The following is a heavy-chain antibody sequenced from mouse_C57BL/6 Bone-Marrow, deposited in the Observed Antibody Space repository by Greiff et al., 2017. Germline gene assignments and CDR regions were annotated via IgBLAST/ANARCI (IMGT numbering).Heavy chain of an antibody. D-gene: IGHD2-5*01. CDR2: INPNNGGT. CDR3: ARRYSNYGTGDY. CDR1: GYTFTDYY. Sequence: VQLQQSGPELVKPGASVKISCKASGYTFTDYYMNWVKQSHGKSLEWIGDINPNNGGTSYNQKFKGKATLTVAKSSSTAYMELRSLTAEDSAVYYCARRYSNYGTGDYWGQGTSVTVSS. J-gene: IGHJ4*01. V-gene: IGHV1-26*01.